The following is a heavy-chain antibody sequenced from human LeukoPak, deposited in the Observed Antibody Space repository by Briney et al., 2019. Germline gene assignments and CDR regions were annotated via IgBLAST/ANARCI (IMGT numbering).Heavy chain of an antibody. V-gene: IGHV3-23*01. CDR2: ISDSDGGT. J-gene: IGHJ4*02. D-gene: IGHD3-10*01. Sequence: GGSLRLSCAASGFTFSTYAMSWVRQAPGKGLEWVSSISDSDGGTYYADSVKGRFTISRDNSKNTVYLQMNSLRAEDTAVYYCAKVGGSSMVRGVIHFDYWGQGTLVTVSS. CDR3: AKVGGSSMVRGVIHFDY. CDR1: GFTFSTYA.